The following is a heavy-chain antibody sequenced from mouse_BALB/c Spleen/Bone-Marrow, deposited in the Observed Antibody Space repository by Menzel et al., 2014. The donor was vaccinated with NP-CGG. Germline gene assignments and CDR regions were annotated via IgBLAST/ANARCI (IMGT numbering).Heavy chain of an antibody. Sequence: DLVKPGASVKLSCKASGYTFTSYCINWIKQRPGQGLEWIGRIAPGSGSTYYDEMFKGKATLTVDTSSSTAYIQLSSLSSEDSAVYFCARSYYGRAMDYWGQGTSVTVSS. J-gene: IGHJ4*01. CDR2: IAPGSGST. CDR1: GYTFTSYC. D-gene: IGHD1-1*01. V-gene: IGHV1S41*01. CDR3: ARSYYGRAMDY.